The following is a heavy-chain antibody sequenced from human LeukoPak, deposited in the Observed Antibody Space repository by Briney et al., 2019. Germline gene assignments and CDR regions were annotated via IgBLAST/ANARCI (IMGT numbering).Heavy chain of an antibody. J-gene: IGHJ4*02. CDR3: ARTYDGANDF. CDR1: GDCVSSKSAA. D-gene: IGHD3-22*01. V-gene: IGHV6-1*01. CDR2: TYYRSKWYS. Sequence: SQTLSLTCAISGDCVSSKSAAWNWIRQSPSRGLEWLGRTYYRSKWYSEYAVSVKSRITIKPDTSKNQFSLQLNSVTPEDTAVYYCARTYDGANDFWGQGTLVTVSS.